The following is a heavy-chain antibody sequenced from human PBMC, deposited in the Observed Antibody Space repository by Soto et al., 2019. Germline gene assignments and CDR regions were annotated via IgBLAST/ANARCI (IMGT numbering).Heavy chain of an antibody. Sequence: EVQLVESGGGLVQPGGSLRLSCAASGFTFSSYWMSWVRQAPGKGLEWVANIKQDGSEKYYVDSVKGRITISRDNAKNSLYLQTNSLRAEDTAVYYCARHRGPRSSSCYDYWGQGTLVTVSS. CDR2: IKQDGSEK. D-gene: IGHD2-2*01. CDR1: GFTFSSYW. V-gene: IGHV3-7*04. J-gene: IGHJ4*02. CDR3: ARHRGPRSSSCYDY.